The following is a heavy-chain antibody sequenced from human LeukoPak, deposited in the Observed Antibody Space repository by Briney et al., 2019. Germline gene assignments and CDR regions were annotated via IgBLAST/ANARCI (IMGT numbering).Heavy chain of an antibody. Sequence: ASVKVSCKASGYTFTSYGVSWVRQAPGQGLEWMGWISPYNGNTNYAQKFQGRVTMTTDTSTSTAYMELRSLRLEDTAVYYCATDMVGYCGDVTCYSEAYWGQGTLVTVSS. J-gene: IGHJ4*02. D-gene: IGHD2-21*01. CDR2: ISPYNGNT. V-gene: IGHV1-18*01. CDR1: GYTFTSYG. CDR3: ATDMVGYCGDVTCYSEAY.